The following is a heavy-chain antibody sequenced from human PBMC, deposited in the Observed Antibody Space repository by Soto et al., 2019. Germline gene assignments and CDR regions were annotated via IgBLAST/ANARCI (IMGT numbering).Heavy chain of an antibody. V-gene: IGHV3-33*01. CDR2: IWYDESKK. D-gene: IGHD3-16*01. J-gene: IGHJ4*02. Sequence: QVQLVESGGGVVQPGRSLRLSCAASGFTFSNYGMHWVRQAPGKGLEWVAVIWYDESKKYYADSVKGRFTISRDSSKKTLYLDMNSLRAEEPAVDYCASGGGVSEGGYWGQGTLVTVSS. CDR3: ASGGGVSEGGY. CDR1: GFTFSNYG.